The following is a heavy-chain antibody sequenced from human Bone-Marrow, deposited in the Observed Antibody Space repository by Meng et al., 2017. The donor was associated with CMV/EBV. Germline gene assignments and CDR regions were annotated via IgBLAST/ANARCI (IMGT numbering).Heavy chain of an antibody. CDR3: ARGRTLREARGIAARSYYYYGMDV. CDR1: GFTFSNYA. V-gene: IGHV3-30-3*01. Sequence: GESLKISCAASGFTFSNYAMHWVRQVPGKGLEWVAVISYDGDNKNYADSVKGRFTVSRDNSKNTLYLQVNSLRAEDTAVYYCARGRTLREARGIAARSYYYYGMDVWGQGTTVTVSS. CDR2: ISYDGDNK. D-gene: IGHD6-6*01. J-gene: IGHJ6*02.